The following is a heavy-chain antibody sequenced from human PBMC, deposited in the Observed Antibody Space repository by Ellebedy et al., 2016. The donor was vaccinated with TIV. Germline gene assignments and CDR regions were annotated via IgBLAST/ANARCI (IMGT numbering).Heavy chain of an antibody. D-gene: IGHD3-22*01. Sequence: AASVKVSCKASGYTFTTYAMHWVRQAPGQRLEWMGWINAGNGNTKYPQKFQGRVTITRDTSASTAYMELSSLRSEDTAVYYCARLSRVYDSSGYNWFDPWGQGTLVTVSS. J-gene: IGHJ5*02. V-gene: IGHV1-3*01. CDR3: ARLSRVYDSSGYNWFDP. CDR2: INAGNGNT. CDR1: GYTFTTYA.